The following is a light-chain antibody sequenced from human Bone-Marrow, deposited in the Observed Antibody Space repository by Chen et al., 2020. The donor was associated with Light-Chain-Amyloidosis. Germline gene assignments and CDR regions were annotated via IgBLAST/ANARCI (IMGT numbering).Light chain of an antibody. V-gene: IGLV3-25*02. CDR2: RDT. CDR1: DLPTKY. J-gene: IGLJ2*01. CDR3: QSADSSGTYEVI. Sequence: SYELTQPPSVSVSPGQTARITCSGDDLPTKYAYWYQQKPGQAPVLVIHRDTERPSGISERFSGSSSGTTATLTISGVQAEEEADYHCQSADSSGTYEVIFGVGTKLTLL.